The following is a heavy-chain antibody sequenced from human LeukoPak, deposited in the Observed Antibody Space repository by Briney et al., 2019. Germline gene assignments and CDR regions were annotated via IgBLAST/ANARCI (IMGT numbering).Heavy chain of an antibody. CDR2: IWDDGSNQ. V-gene: IGHV3-33*01. CDR1: GLVFSTYG. Sequence: GGSLRLSCEASGLVFSTYGMHWVRQAPGKGLEWVAVIWDDGSNQYYVDSVKGRFTISRDNSKNTLYLQMNDLRAEDTAVYYCARDGGYHDSSGYYHSYYFDYWGQGTLVTVSS. CDR3: ARDGGYHDSSGYYHSYYFDY. J-gene: IGHJ4*02. D-gene: IGHD3-22*01.